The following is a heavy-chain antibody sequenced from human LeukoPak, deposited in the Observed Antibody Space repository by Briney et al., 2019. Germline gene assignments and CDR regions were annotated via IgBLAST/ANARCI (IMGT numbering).Heavy chain of an antibody. J-gene: IGHJ5*02. V-gene: IGHV3-23*01. CDR2: ITGSGGNR. CDR3: AKDDNYIRFLS. Sequence: GGSLRLSCTASGFTFSSYSMNWVRQAPGKGLEWVSGITGSGGNRYYADSVKGRFTISRDNSNNTLYLQMNSLRAEDTAVYYCAKDDNYIRFLSWGQGTLVTVSS. CDR1: GFTFSSYS. D-gene: IGHD3-16*01.